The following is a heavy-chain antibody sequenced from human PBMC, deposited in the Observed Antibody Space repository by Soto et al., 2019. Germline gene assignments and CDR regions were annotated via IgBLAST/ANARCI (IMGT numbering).Heavy chain of an antibody. V-gene: IGHV1-18*01. J-gene: IGHJ4*02. CDR3: ARDRAGLRGEDDH. D-gene: IGHD3-10*01. CDR1: GYTLTKSG. Sequence: QVQLVQSGAEVKNPGASVKVSCKTSGYTLTKSGVGWVRQAPGQGLEWMGWISGSSGNANYAEKVQGRITWTTDTSTSTAYIDLRSRRSDDTAVYYCARDRAGLRGEDDHWGQGTLVTGAS. CDR2: ISGSSGNA.